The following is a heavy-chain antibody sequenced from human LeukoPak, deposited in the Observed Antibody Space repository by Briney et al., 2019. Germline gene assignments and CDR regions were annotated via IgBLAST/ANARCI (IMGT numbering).Heavy chain of an antibody. CDR2: IYYSEST. D-gene: IGHD1-26*01. CDR1: GGSISSYY. CDR3: ARGAYSGSYYEYFQH. V-gene: IGHV4-59*08. J-gene: IGHJ1*01. Sequence: SETLSLTCTVSGGSISSYYWSWIRPPPGKVLEWIGYIYYSESTNYDPSLKSRVNISVDPHNNQFCLKLSSVTAADTAVYYCARGAYSGSYYEYFQHWGQGTLVTVCS.